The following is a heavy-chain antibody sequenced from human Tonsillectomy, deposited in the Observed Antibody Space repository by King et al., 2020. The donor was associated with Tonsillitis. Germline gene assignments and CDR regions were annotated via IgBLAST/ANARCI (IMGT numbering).Heavy chain of an antibody. D-gene: IGHD1-26*01. Sequence: GEAGGGLVQPGGYLRLSCAASGFTVSSNYRSWVRQAPGKGLEWVAFIDSGGSTYYADSVKGRFTISRDNSKNTLYLQMNSLRDEDTSVYYCARGAWGSLDYWGQGTLVTVSS. CDR3: ARGAWGSLDY. CDR2: IDSGGST. V-gene: IGHV3-66*01. J-gene: IGHJ4*02. CDR1: GFTVSSNY.